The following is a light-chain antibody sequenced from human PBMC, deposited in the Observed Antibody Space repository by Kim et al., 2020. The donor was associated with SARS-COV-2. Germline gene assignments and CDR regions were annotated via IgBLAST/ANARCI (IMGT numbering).Light chain of an antibody. CDR3: QQSDSFPLT. V-gene: IGKV1-12*01. CDR1: HDISTW. Sequence: DIQMTQSPSSVSASVGDRVTITCRASHDISTWLAWYHKKPGKAPQLLIYSASDLQSGTPSRFRGSGSGTDFTLTITSLQPEDYGDYYCQQSDSFPLTFGGGTKVDIK. CDR2: SAS. J-gene: IGKJ4*01.